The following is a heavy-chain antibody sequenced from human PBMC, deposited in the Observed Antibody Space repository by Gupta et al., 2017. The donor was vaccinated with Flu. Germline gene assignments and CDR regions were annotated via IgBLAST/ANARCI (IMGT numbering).Heavy chain of an antibody. D-gene: IGHD3-22*01. Sequence: EVQLLESGGALVQPGGSLKLSCAASGFTFYNYALNWVRQAPGKGLEWVSCIDGGGTDANYADSVKGRFIISRDNSENTIYLHMKSLGVEDTALYYCARDQRGYYRPVDLWGQGTLVTVSS. V-gene: IGHV3-23*01. CDR2: IDGGGTDA. CDR1: GFTFYNYA. J-gene: IGHJ5*02. CDR3: ARDQRGYYRPVDL.